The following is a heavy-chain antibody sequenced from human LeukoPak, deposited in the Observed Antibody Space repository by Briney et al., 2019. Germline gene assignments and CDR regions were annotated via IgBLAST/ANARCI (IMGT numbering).Heavy chain of an antibody. CDR1: GPIFSSYN. D-gene: IGHD6-13*01. V-gene: IGHV3-21*01. J-gene: IGHJ4*02. Sequence: GGSLRLSCAASGPIFSSYNMNWVRQAPGKGLEWVSSISSRSSYIYYADSVKGRFTISRDNAKNSLYLQMNSLRAEDTAVYYCARGYSSSWNYFDYWGQGTLVTVSS. CDR3: ARGYSSSWNYFDY. CDR2: ISSRSSYI.